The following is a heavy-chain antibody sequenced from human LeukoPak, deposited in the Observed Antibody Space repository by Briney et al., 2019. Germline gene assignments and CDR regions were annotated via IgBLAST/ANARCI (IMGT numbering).Heavy chain of an antibody. D-gene: IGHD2-2*01. V-gene: IGHV4-39*01. CDR2: IYYSGST. Sequence: SETLSLTCTVSGGSISSSSYYWGWIRQPPGKGLEWIGSIYYSGSTYYNPSLKSRVTISVDTSKNQFSLKLSSVTAADTAVYYCARHAGGYQLLPALGNWFDPWGQGTLVTVSS. CDR3: ARHAGGYQLLPALGNWFDP. J-gene: IGHJ5*02. CDR1: GGSISSSSYY.